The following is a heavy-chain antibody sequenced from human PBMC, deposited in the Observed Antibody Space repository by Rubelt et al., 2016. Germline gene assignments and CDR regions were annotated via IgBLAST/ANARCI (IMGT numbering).Heavy chain of an antibody. CDR2: INYSGST. CDR1: GGSISSSSYY. V-gene: IGHV4-39*07. J-gene: IGHJ6*02. D-gene: IGHD2-21*02. CDR3: ALTTIIPGMDV. Sequence: QLQLQESGPGLVKPSETLSLTCIVSGGSISSSSYYWGWIQQPPGKGLEWIGSINYSGSTYYNPSLKSRVTISVDTSKKQFSLRLTSWTAADTAVYYCALTTIIPGMDVWGQGTTVTVSS.